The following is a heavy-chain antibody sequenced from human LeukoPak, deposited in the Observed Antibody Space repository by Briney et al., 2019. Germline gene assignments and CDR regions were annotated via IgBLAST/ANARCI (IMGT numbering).Heavy chain of an antibody. J-gene: IGHJ3*02. CDR3: HIVVVTAIGVPFDI. CDR2: IYSGGST. V-gene: IGHV3-53*01. CDR1: GFTVSSNY. Sequence: PGGSLRLSCAASGFTVSSNYMSWVRQAPGKGLEWVSVIYSGGSTYYADSVKGRFTISRDNSKNTLYLQMNDLRAEDTAVYYCHIVVVTAIGVPFDIWGQGTMVTVSP. D-gene: IGHD2-21*02.